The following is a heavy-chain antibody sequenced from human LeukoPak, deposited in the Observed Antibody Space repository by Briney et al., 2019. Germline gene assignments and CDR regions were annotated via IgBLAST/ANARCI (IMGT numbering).Heavy chain of an antibody. J-gene: IGHJ6*03. V-gene: IGHV1-8*01. Sequence: ASVKVSCKASGYTFTSYDINWVRQATGQGLEWMGWMNPNSGNTGYAQKFQGRVTMTRNTSISTAYMELSSLSSEDTAVYYCARSLWGGGYYYYYYYYYMDVWGKGTTVTVSS. CDR2: MNPNSGNT. CDR1: GYTFTSYD. D-gene: IGHD3-22*01. CDR3: ARSLWGGGYYYYYYYYYMDV.